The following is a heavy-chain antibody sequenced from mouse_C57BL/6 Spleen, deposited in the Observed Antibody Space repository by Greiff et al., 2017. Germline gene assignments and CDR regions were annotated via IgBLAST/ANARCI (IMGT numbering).Heavy chain of an antibody. D-gene: IGHD2-2*01. CDR2: IWSDGST. Sequence: VKLVESGPGLVAPSQSLPITCTVSGFSLTSYGVHWVRQPPGKGLEWLVVIWSDGSTTYNSALKSRLSISKDNSKSQVFLKMNSLQTDDTAMYYCARHEGLRRNYYAMDYWGQGTSVTVSS. CDR3: ARHEGLRRNYYAMDY. J-gene: IGHJ4*01. V-gene: IGHV2-6-1*01. CDR1: GFSLTSYG.